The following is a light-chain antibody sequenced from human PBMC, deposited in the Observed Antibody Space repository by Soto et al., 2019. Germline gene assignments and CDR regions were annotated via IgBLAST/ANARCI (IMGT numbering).Light chain of an antibody. Sequence: IVLTQSPCTLSLSPGKRATLSCRASQSFSGTYLAWYQQRPGQAPRLLIYDASSRATGIPDRFSGSGSGTDFTLTISRLEPEDFAVYDCQQRSNWPPVTFGGGTKVDI. V-gene: IGKV3D-20*02. CDR2: DAS. CDR1: QSFSGTY. CDR3: QQRSNWPPVT. J-gene: IGKJ4*01.